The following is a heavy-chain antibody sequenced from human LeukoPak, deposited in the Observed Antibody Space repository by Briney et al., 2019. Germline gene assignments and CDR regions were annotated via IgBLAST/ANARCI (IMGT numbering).Heavy chain of an antibody. Sequence: GGSLRLSCAASGFTVITNDMNWVRQAPGKGLEWVSVLYSDGNSKYADSVQGRFTISRNNSKNTLYLEMNSLSPDDTAVYYCARGVEPLAANTLAYWGQGTLVTVSS. CDR2: LYSDGNS. CDR1: GFTVITND. J-gene: IGHJ4*02. CDR3: ARGVEPLAANTLAY. V-gene: IGHV3-53*01. D-gene: IGHD1-14*01.